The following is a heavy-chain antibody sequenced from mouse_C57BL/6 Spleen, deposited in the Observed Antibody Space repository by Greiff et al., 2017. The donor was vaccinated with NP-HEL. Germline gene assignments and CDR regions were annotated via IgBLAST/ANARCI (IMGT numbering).Heavy chain of an antibody. V-gene: IGHV1-61*01. CDR3: ARSRDYYGSSYEGYFDV. Sequence: VQLQQPGAELVRPGSSVKLSCKASGYTFTSYWMDWVKQRPGQGLEWIGNIYPSDSETHYNQKFKDKATLTVDKSSSTAYMQLSSLTSEDSAVYYCARSRDYYGSSYEGYFDVWGTGTTVTVSS. D-gene: IGHD1-1*01. J-gene: IGHJ1*03. CDR2: IYPSDSET. CDR1: GYTFTSYW.